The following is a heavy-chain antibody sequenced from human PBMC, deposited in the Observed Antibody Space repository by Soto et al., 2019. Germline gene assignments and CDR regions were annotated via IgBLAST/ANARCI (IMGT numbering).Heavy chain of an antibody. CDR1: GGSVTSHH. Sequence: SETLSLTCSVSGGSVTSHHLSWIRQPPGKGLEWIGSIYYSGSTYYNPSLKSRVSMSVDTSKNQFSLKLVSVTAADTAVYYCARHFVAVVIKGWGYWGQGTLVTVS. D-gene: IGHD3-10*01. CDR3: ARHFVAVVIKGWGY. CDR2: IYYSGST. J-gene: IGHJ4*02. V-gene: IGHV4-39*01.